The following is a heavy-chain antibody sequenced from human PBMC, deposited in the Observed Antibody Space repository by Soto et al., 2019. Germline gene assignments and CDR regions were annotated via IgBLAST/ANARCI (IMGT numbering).Heavy chain of an antibody. CDR3: ATGFDYYDSSGSRPHFDY. J-gene: IGHJ4*02. Sequence: ASVKVSCKVPGYTLTELSMHWVRQAPGKGLEWMGGFDPEDGETIYAQKFQGRVTMTEDTSTDTAYMELSSLRSEDTAVYYCATGFDYYDSSGSRPHFDYWGQGTLVTVSS. CDR1: GYTLTELS. D-gene: IGHD3-22*01. V-gene: IGHV1-24*01. CDR2: FDPEDGET.